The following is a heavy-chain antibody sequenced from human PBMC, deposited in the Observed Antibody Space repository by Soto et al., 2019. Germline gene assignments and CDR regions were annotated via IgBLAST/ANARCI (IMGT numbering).Heavy chain of an antibody. CDR1: GFTFSIHA. CDR2: IHGTRSII. CDR3: ARDARNADYDY. Sequence: EVQLVESGGGLVQPGGSLRLSCAVSGFTFSIHAMNWVRQAPGKGLEWVAYIHGTRSIIYYADSVKGRFTISRDNSKNSVFLQMVSLRDEDTALYYCARDARNADYDYWGQGTLVTGSS. D-gene: IGHD3-16*01. V-gene: IGHV3-48*02. J-gene: IGHJ4*02.